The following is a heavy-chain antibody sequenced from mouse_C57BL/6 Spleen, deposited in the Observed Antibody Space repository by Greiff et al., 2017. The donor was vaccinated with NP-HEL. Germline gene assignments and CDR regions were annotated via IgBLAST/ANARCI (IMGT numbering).Heavy chain of an antibody. D-gene: IGHD2-4*01. Sequence: EVKLVESGGDLVKPGGSLKLSCAASGFTFSSYGMSWVRQTPDKRLVWVATISSGGSYNYYPASVKGRFSISRDNGKNTLYLQMSRLKSEDTAMYYCARHIYDYDGGFAYWGQGTLVTVSA. CDR2: ISSGGSYN. CDR3: ARHIYDYDGGFAY. CDR1: GFTFSSYG. J-gene: IGHJ3*01. V-gene: IGHV5-6*01.